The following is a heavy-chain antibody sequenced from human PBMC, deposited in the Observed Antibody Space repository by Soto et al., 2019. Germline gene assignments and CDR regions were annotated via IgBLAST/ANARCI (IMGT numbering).Heavy chain of an antibody. CDR3: ARRSRASYYYGSGSYSGPYYFDY. J-gene: IGHJ4*02. Sequence: SVKVSCKASGFTFTNSAIQWVRQARGQRLEWIGWIVVGSGNTNYAQKFQERVTITTDMSTSTAYMELRSLRSEDTAVYYCARRSRASYYYGSGSYSGPYYFDYWGQGTLVTVSS. D-gene: IGHD3-10*01. V-gene: IGHV1-58*02. CDR1: GFTFTNSA. CDR2: IVVGSGNT.